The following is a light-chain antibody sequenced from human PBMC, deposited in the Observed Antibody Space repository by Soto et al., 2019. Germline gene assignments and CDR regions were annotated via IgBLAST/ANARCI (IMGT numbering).Light chain of an antibody. Sequence: EIVLTQSPGTLSLSPGERATLSCRASQSVSSSSLAWYQQKRGQAPRLLIHDASSRVTGIPDRFSGSGSGTDFTLTISRLEPEDFAVYYCQQYGGSPRTFGQGTKVEVK. CDR3: QQYGGSPRT. V-gene: IGKV3-20*01. CDR1: QSVSSSS. J-gene: IGKJ1*01. CDR2: DAS.